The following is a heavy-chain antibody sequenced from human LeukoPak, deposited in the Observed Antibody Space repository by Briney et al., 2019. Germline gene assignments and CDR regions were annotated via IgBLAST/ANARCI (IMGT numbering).Heavy chain of an antibody. CDR1: GFTFSSYS. J-gene: IGHJ5*02. CDR2: ISWNSGSI. CDR3: AKGDKEMTTVTRNWFDP. D-gene: IGHD4-17*01. V-gene: IGHV3-23*01. Sequence: GGSLRLSCAASGFTFSSYSMNWVRQAPGKGLEWVSGISWNSGSIGYADSVKGRFTISRDNSKNTLYLQMNSLRAEDTAVYYCAKGDKEMTTVTRNWFDPWGQGTLVTVSS.